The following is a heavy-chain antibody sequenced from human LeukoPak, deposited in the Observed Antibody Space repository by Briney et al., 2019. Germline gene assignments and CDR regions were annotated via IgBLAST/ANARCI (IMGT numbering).Heavy chain of an antibody. J-gene: IGHJ2*01. CDR3: AREVGGYRYGYRPTELSWYFDL. CDR1: GGSISSYY. V-gene: IGHV4-4*07. Sequence: SETLSLTCSVSGGSISSYYWSWIRQPAGKGLEWIGRIYTSGSTNYNPSLKSRVTISVDTSKNQFSLKLSSVTAADTAVYYCAREVGGYRYGYRPTELSWYFDLWGRGTLVTVSP. CDR2: IYTSGST. D-gene: IGHD5-18*01.